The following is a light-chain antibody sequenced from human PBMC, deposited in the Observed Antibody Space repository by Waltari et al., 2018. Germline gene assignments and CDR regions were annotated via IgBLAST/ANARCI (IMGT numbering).Light chain of an antibody. CDR2: QAS. CDR3: QEYNSNSWT. Sequence: DIKMTQSPSTLSASVGDRITITCRASQSVFDWLAWYQQKPGKAPKLLIYQASTLQNGVPSRFRASGSGTVFTLTINTLQPDDFATYYCQEYNSNSWTFGQGTKVEIK. J-gene: IGKJ1*01. V-gene: IGKV1-5*03. CDR1: QSVFDW.